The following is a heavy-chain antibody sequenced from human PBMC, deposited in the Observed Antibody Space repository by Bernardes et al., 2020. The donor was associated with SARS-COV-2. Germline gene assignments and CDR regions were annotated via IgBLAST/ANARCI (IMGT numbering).Heavy chain of an antibody. D-gene: IGHD2-8*01. Sequence: GGSLRLSCAASGFSFSDYYMSWIRQIPGKGLEWLVFISRSDRRGESSESYADSVKGRFTISRDNAMNSLFLQMNSLSAADSAVYYCAREDMNTNSFDYWGQGTPVTVSS. J-gene: IGHJ4*02. V-gene: IGHV3-11*01. CDR1: GFSFSDYY. CDR2: ISRSDRRGESSE. CDR3: AREDMNTNSFDY.